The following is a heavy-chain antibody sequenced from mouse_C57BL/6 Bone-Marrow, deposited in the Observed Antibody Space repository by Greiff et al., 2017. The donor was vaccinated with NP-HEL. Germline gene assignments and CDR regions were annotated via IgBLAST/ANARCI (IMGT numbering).Heavy chain of an antibody. Sequence: EVQGVESGGGLVQPGGSLKLSCAASGFTFSDYYMYWVRQTPEKRLEWVAYISNGGGSTYYPDTVKGRFTISRDNAKNTLYLQMSRLKSEDTAMYYCARPTSFAYWGQGTLVTVSA. CDR1: GFTFSDYY. V-gene: IGHV5-12*01. CDR3: ARPTSFAY. D-gene: IGHD4-1*02. J-gene: IGHJ3*01. CDR2: ISNGGGST.